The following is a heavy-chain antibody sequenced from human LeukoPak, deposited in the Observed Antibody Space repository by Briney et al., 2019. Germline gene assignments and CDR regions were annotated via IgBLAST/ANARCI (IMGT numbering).Heavy chain of an antibody. CDR3: AELGITMIGGV. V-gene: IGHV3-48*04. Sequence: GSLRLSCAASGFRFNTYWMNWVRQAPGKGLEWVSYISSSGSTIYYADSVKGRFTISRDNAKNSLYLQMNSLRAEDTAVYYCAELGITMIGGVWGKGTTVTISS. D-gene: IGHD3-10*02. J-gene: IGHJ6*04. CDR2: ISSSGSTI. CDR1: GFRFNTYW.